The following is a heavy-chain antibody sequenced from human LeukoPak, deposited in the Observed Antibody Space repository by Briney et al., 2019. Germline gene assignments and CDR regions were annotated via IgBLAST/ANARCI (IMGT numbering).Heavy chain of an antibody. CDR1: GFTFSSYG. Sequence: GGSLRLSCAASGFTFSSYGMSWVRQAPGKGLEWVSAISGSGGSTYYADSVKGRFTISRDNSKNTLYLQMNSLRAEDTAVYYCAKGWVYCSGGSCYRSWGQGTLVTVSS. CDR3: AKGWVYCSGGSCYRS. J-gene: IGHJ5*02. CDR2: ISGSGGST. V-gene: IGHV3-23*01. D-gene: IGHD2-15*01.